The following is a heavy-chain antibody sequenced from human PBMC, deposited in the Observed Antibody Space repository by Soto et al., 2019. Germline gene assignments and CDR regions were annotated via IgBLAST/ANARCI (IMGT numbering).Heavy chain of an antibody. D-gene: IGHD3-10*01. CDR2: ISGNGANT. J-gene: IGHJ4*02. CDR1: GLTFSTYA. V-gene: IGHV3-23*01. CDR3: AKVRPNYYGSGGGYYKVGGDY. Sequence: EVQLLESGGGLVQPGGSLRLSCAASGLTFSTYAMSWVRQAPGKGLEWVSSISGNGANTYYTDSVKGRFIISRDNSKNTLYSQMNSLSAEDTALYYCAKVRPNYYGSGGGYYKVGGDYWGQGTLVTVSS.